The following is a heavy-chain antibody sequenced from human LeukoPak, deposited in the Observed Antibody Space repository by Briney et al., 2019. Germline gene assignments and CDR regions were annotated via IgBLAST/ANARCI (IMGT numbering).Heavy chain of an antibody. V-gene: IGHV3-7*04. J-gene: IGHJ4*02. D-gene: IGHD5-24*01. CDR3: TRVGYIDEGIDY. CDR1: GFPFSSYW. Sequence: GGSLRLSCVASGFPFSSYWMTWVRQAPGKGLEWVANIKQDGSKKSYVDSVKGRFTISRDNAKNSLYLQLNSLRAEDTAIYYCTRVGYIDEGIDYWGQGTLVTVSS. CDR2: IKQDGSKK.